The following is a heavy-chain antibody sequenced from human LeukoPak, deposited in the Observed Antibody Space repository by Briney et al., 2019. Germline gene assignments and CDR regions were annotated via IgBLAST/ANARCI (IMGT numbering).Heavy chain of an antibody. D-gene: IGHD2-15*01. CDR3: ARVFVVVVAATPLPGAFDI. CDR1: GYSLTSYW. V-gene: IGHV5-51*01. Sequence: GESLKISCKGSGYSLTSYWIGWVRQMPGKGLEWMGIIYPGDSDTRYSPSFQGQVTISADKSISTAYLQWSSLKASDTAIYYCARVFVVVVAATPLPGAFDIWGQGTMVTVSS. CDR2: IYPGDSDT. J-gene: IGHJ3*02.